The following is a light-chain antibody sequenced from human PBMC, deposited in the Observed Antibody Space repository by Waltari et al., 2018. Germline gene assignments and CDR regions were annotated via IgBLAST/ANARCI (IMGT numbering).Light chain of an antibody. V-gene: IGKV3-20*01. CDR1: QSVSSSY. CDR3: QQYGSSPGT. J-gene: IGKJ2*01. Sequence: EIVLTQSPGTLSLSPGERATLSCRASQSVSSSYLAWYQQKPGQAPRLLIDGASSRATGIPYRCSGSGSGTDFTLTISRLEPEDFAVYDCQQYGSSPGTFGQGTKLEIK. CDR2: GAS.